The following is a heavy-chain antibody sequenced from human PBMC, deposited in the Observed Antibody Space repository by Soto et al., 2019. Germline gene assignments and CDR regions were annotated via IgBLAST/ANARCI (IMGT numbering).Heavy chain of an antibody. CDR2: IYHSGST. CDR3: ARGKNSGSSYAPVDY. Sequence: SETLSLTCAVSGYSIISGYYCGWIRQPPGKGLEWIGSIYHSGSTYYNPSLKSRVTISVDTSKNQFALKLSSVTAANTAVYFCARGKNSGSSYAPVDYWGQGTLVTVS. CDR1: GYSIISGYY. D-gene: IGHD1-26*01. J-gene: IGHJ4*02. V-gene: IGHV4-38-2*01.